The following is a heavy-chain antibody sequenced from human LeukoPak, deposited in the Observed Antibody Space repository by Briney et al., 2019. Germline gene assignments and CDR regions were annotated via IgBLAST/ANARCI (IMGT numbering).Heavy chain of an antibody. J-gene: IGHJ5*02. CDR3: ARENGDYGSTRWFDP. D-gene: IGHD4-17*01. CDR1: GGSISSYY. Sequence: SETLSLTCTVSGGSISSYYWSWIRQPPGKGLEWIGYIYYSGSTNYNPSLKSRVTISVDTSKNQFSLKLSSVTAADTAVYYCARENGDYGSTRWFDPWGQGTLVTVSS. V-gene: IGHV4-59*01. CDR2: IYYSGST.